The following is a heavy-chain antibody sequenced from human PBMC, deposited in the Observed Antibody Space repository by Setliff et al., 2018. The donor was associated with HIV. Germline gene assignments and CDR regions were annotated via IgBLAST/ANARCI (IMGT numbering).Heavy chain of an antibody. J-gene: IGHJ3*01. D-gene: IGHD1-26*01. CDR1: GYTFTTYG. CDR2: VSTYNGHT. CDR3: ARPLDSGSYPYDAFAF. V-gene: IGHV1-18*04. Sequence: GASVKVSCKASGYTFTTYGINWVRQAPGQGLEWMGWVSTYNGHTNYPQHLQGRVTMTTNTSTGTAHLELRSLRSDDTAMYYCARPLDSGSYPYDAFAFWGLGTMVTVSS.